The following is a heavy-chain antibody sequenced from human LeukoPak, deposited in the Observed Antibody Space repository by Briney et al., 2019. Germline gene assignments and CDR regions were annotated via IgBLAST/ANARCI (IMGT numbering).Heavy chain of an antibody. CDR3: ARGRITPRFLEWLLD. CDR1: GYTFTSYD. J-gene: IGHJ4*02. V-gene: IGHV1-8*01. Sequence: ASVKVSCKASGYTFTSYDINWVRQATGQGLEWMGWMNPNSGNTGYAQKFQGRVTVTRNTSISTAYMELSSLRSEDTAVYYCARGRITPRFLEWLLDWGQGTLVTVSS. CDR2: MNPNSGNT. D-gene: IGHD3-3*01.